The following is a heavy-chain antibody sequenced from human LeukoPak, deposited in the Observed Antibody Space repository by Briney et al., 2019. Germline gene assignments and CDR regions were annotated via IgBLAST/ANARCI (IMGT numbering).Heavy chain of an antibody. CDR1: GFTFSSYA. CDR3: ATISEPTRAFDI. J-gene: IGHJ3*02. D-gene: IGHD3-3*01. Sequence: GGSLRLSCAASGFTFSSYAMSWVRQAPGKGLEWVSGISGSGGSGGRTYYADSVKGRFTISRDNSKNTLYVQMNSLRAEDTAVYYCATISEPTRAFDIWGQGTMVTVSS. CDR2: ISGSGGSGGRT. V-gene: IGHV3-23*01.